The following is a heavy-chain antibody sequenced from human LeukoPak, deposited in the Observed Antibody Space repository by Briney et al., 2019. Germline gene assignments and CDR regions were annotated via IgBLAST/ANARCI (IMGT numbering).Heavy chain of an antibody. V-gene: IGHV3-33*01. CDR2: IWYDGSNK. J-gene: IGHJ4*02. CDR3: ARPSLPGTTYYFDY. Sequence: GGSLRLSCAASGFTSSSYGMHWVRQAPGKGLEWVAVIWYDGSNKYYADSVKGRFTISRDNSKNTLYLQMNSLRAEDTAVYYCARPSLPGTTYYFDYWGQGTLVTVSS. CDR1: GFTSSSYG. D-gene: IGHD3-10*01.